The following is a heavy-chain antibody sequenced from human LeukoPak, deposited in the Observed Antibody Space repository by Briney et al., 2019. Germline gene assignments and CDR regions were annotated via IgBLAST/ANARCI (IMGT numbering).Heavy chain of an antibody. J-gene: IGHJ3*02. CDR2: IYTSGST. Sequence: PSETLSLTCTVSGGSISSGSYYWSWIRQPAGKGLEWIGRIYTSGSTHYNPSLKSRVTISVDTSKNQFSLKLSSVTAADTAVYYCAREGDGDAFDIWGQGTMVTVSS. V-gene: IGHV4-61*02. D-gene: IGHD5-24*01. CDR1: GGSISSGSYY. CDR3: AREGDGDAFDI.